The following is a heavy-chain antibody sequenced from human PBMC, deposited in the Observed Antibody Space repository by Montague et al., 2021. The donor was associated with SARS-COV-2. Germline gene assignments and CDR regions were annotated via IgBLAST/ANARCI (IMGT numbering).Heavy chain of an antibody. CDR3: ARLRDGVVPSPILGVGPYYSYYYMDV. CDR1: GTSFSGYY. V-gene: IGHV4-34*01. CDR2: INHGGST. D-gene: IGHD3-10*01. J-gene: IGHJ6*03. Sequence: ETLSLTCAVHGTSFSGYYWNWIRQPPGKGLEWIGEINHGGSTKYSSSLKSRLTISAGTSKNQFSLKLTSVAAADTAVYYCARLRDGVVPSPILGVGPYYSYYYMDVWGRGTTVTVSS.